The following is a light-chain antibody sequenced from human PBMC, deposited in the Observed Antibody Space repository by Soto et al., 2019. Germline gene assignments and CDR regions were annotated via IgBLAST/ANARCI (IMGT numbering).Light chain of an antibody. CDR1: SSNIVAGSD. J-gene: IGLJ2*01. Sequence: QSVLTQPPSVSGAPGQRVTISCTGSSSNIVAGSDVHWYQQLPGTAPKLLIYGNSNLPSGVPDRFSGSKSGTSASLAITGLQAEDEADYYCQSYDSSLSSSVFGGGTKVTVL. CDR3: QSYDSSLSSSV. CDR2: GNS. V-gene: IGLV1-40*01.